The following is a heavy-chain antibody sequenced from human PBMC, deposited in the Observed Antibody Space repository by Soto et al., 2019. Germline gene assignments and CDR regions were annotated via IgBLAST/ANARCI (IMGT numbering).Heavy chain of an antibody. J-gene: IGHJ3*02. CDR1: GFTFSNAW. CDR2: IKSKTDGGTT. CDR3: TTDRQYSNYAFDI. Sequence: GGSLRLSCAASGFTFSNAWMSWVRQAPGKGLEWVGRIKSKTDGGTTDYAAPVKGRFTISRDDSKNTLYLQMNSLKTEDTAVYYCTTDRQYSNYAFDIWGQGTMVTVSS. V-gene: IGHV3-15*01. D-gene: IGHD4-4*01.